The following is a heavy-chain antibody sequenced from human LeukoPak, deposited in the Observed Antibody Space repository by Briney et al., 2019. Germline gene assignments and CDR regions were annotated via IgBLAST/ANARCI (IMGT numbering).Heavy chain of an antibody. Sequence: GGSLRLSCAVSGLTFSSSWMNWARQAPGKGLEWVASINHNGNVNYYVDSVKGRFTISRDNAKNSLYLQMSNLRAEDTAVYFCARGGGLDVWGQGATVTVSS. D-gene: IGHD3-16*01. CDR3: ARGGGLDV. CDR2: INHNGNVN. J-gene: IGHJ6*02. CDR1: GLTFSSSW. V-gene: IGHV3-7*03.